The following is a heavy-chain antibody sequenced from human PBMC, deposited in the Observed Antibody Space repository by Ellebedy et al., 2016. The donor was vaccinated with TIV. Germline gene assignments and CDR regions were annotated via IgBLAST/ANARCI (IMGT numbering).Heavy chain of an antibody. CDR3: AKSGGLFSLRNSLEY. D-gene: IGHD3-10*01. CDR1: GFTFSQFA. J-gene: IGHJ4*02. CDR2: ISGYGGST. Sequence: GESLKISCEASGFTFSQFAMSWVRQAPGKGLEWVSSISGYGGSTYYEESVEGRFTISSDNSKDTLFLQMNSLTADDTAVYYCAKSGGLFSLRNSLEYWGQGTLVTVSS. V-gene: IGHV3-23*01.